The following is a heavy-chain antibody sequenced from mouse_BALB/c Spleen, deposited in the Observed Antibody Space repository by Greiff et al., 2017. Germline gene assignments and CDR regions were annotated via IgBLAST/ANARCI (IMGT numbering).Heavy chain of an antibody. Sequence: QVQLQQPGAELVKPGASVKMSCKASGYTFTSYNMHWVKQTPGQGLEWIGAIYPGNGDTSYNQKFKGKATLTADKSSSTAYMQLSSLTSEDSAVYYCARSYYRYDGYFDVWGAGTTVTVSS. CDR2: IYPGNGDT. CDR1: GYTFTSYN. CDR3: ARSYYRYDGYFDV. J-gene: IGHJ1*01. V-gene: IGHV1-12*01. D-gene: IGHD2-14*01.